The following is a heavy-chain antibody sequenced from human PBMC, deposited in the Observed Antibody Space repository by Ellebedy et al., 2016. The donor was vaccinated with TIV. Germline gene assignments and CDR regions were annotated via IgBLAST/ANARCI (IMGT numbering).Heavy chain of an antibody. V-gene: IGHV3-74*01. CDR2: LNSDGRST. D-gene: IGHD1-26*01. Sequence: GESLKISCAASGFTFSGNWMHWVRHAPGKGLVWVSRLNSDGRSTTSADSVKGRFTISIDNAKNTLYLQMNRMRAEDTAVSYCARDGIVGGTTEYYFDYWGQGTLVTVSS. J-gene: IGHJ4*02. CDR1: GFTFSGNW. CDR3: ARDGIVGGTTEYYFDY.